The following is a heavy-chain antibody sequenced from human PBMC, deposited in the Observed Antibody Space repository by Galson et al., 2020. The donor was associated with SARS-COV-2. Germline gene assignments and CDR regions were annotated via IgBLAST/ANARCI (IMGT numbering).Heavy chain of an antibody. CDR3: ARDDVTTVTTAYYHYGMDV. V-gene: IGHV4-4*07. CDR1: GGSISRYY. CDR2: IYTSGST. J-gene: IGHJ6*02. Sequence: SETLSLTCTVSGGSISRYYWSWIRKPAGKGLEWIGRIYTSGSTNYNPSLKSRVTMSVDTSKNQFSLKLSSVTAADTAVYYCARDDVTTVTTAYYHYGMDVWGQGTTVTVSS. D-gene: IGHD4-4*01.